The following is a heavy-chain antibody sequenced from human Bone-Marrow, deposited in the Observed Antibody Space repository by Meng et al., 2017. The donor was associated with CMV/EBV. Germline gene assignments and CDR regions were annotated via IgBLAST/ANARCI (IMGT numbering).Heavy chain of an antibody. Sequence: SETPVLTCIVSGHSMSSNYYWGWIRQPPGKGLEWIGSIYHSGSTYYNPSLKSRVTISADTSKNQFSLKLNTVTAADTAVYYCARDNVVVVPAAWYYYGMDVWGQGTTVTVSS. V-gene: IGHV4-38-2*02. J-gene: IGHJ6*02. D-gene: IGHD2-2*01. CDR1: GHSMSSNYY. CDR3: ARDNVVVVPAAWYYYGMDV. CDR2: IYHSGST.